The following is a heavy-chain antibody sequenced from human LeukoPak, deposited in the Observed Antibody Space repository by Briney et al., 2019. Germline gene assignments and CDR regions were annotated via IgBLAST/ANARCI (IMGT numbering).Heavy chain of an antibody. V-gene: IGHV1-18*01. D-gene: IGHD6-13*01. CDR1: GYTFTSYG. CDR2: ISAYNGNT. CDR3: ARDRRDQQLVGNWFDP. Sequence: ASVKVSCKASGYTFTSYGISWVRQAPGQGLEWMGWISAYNGNTNYAQKLQGRVTMTTDTSTSTAYMELRSLRSDDTAVYYCARDRRDQQLVGNWFDPWGQGTLATVSS. J-gene: IGHJ5*02.